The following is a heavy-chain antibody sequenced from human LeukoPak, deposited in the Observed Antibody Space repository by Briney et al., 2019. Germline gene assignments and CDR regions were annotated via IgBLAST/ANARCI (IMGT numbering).Heavy chain of an antibody. CDR1: GYTFTNYG. D-gene: IGHD5-24*01. CDR3: ARGRDENEVATISDNDL. J-gene: IGHJ4*02. V-gene: IGHV1-18*01. CDR2: ISTYNGNT. Sequence: ASVKVSCKASGYTFTNYGISWVRQAPGQGLECMGWISTYNGNTNYTQNLQGRVTMTTDTSTSTAYMELRSLRSEDTAVYYCARGRDENEVATISDNDLWGQGTLVTVSS.